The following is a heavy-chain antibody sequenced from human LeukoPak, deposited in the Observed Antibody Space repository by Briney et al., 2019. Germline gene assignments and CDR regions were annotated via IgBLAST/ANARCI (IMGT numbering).Heavy chain of an antibody. J-gene: IGHJ4*02. CDR1: GFTFTGYS. CDR2: ISISSDKI. D-gene: IGHD3-3*02. V-gene: IGHV3-48*01. Sequence: GGSLRLSCAASGFTFTGYSMNWVRQAPGKGLEWVSYISISSDKIYYADSVKGRFTISRDNAKNSLYLQMNSLRAEDTAVYYCARTAFSTAPYFDYWGQGTLVTVSS. CDR3: ARTAFSTAPYFDY.